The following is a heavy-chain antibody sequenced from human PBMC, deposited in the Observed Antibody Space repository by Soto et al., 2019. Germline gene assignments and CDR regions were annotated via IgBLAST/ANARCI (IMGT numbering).Heavy chain of an antibody. CDR2: IPHTGAS. CDR3: STYSNDDHNSGYNDS. V-gene: IGHV4-39*01. D-gene: IGHD5-18*01. CDR1: GFAISRRNHY. Sequence: PXDTLCLTCAVAGFAISRRNHYLGWVRQPPGKGLERVGIIPHTGASYYNPSLRSPIKMSIDTSNDRFSMSLSSMTPAHTATYFCSTYSNDDHNSGYNDSWAQGTLVTV. J-gene: IGHJ4*02.